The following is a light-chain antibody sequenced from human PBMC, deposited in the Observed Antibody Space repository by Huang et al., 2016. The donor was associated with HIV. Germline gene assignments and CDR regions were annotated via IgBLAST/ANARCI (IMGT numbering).Light chain of an antibody. V-gene: IGKV3-15*01. CDR1: QSVSSN. CDR3: HQYNNWPPWT. CDR2: GAS. J-gene: IGKJ1*01. Sequence: ELVMTQSPATLSVSPGERATLSCRASQSVSSNLAWYQQKPGQAPRLLIYGASTRATGIPDRFSGSGSGTEFTLTISILQSEDFAVYYCHQYNNWPPWTFGQGTKVEIK.